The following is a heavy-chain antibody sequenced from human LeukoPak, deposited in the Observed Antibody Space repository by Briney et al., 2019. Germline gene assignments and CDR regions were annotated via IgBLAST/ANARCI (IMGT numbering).Heavy chain of an antibody. Sequence: GGSLRLSCAASGFAFSTYAMSWVRQAPGKGMEWVSALSGSGASTYYADSVKGRFTISRDNSKNTLYLQMNSLRAEDTAIYYCAKDQSYGFDYWGQGTLVTVSS. CDR1: GFAFSTYA. CDR3: AKDQSYGFDY. CDR2: LSGSGAST. J-gene: IGHJ4*02. V-gene: IGHV3-23*01. D-gene: IGHD5-18*01.